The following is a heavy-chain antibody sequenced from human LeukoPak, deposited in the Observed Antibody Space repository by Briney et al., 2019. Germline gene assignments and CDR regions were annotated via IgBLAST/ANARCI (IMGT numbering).Heavy chain of an antibody. CDR3: ASHGGL. Sequence: GGSLRLSCAASGFSFSSYGMHWVRQAPGKGLEWVAVIWYDGSNKNYADSVKGRFTISRDNSKNTLYLQMNSLRVEDTAVYYCASHGGLWGQGTLVTVSS. J-gene: IGHJ4*02. D-gene: IGHD5-12*01. CDR1: GFSFSSYG. CDR2: IWYDGSNK. V-gene: IGHV3-33*01.